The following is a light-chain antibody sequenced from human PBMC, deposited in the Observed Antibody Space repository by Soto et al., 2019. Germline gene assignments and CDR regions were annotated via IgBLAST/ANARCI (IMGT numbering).Light chain of an antibody. V-gene: IGKV1-5*03. CDR3: QQFHSFAPT. J-gene: IGKJ1*01. CDR1: QSISSW. CDR2: KAS. Sequence: DIQMTQSPSTLSASVGDRVTITCRASQSISSWLAWNQQKPGKAPKLLIYKASSLESGVPSRFSGSGSGTEFTLTISSLQPDDFATYYCQQFHSFAPTFGQGTKVEIK.